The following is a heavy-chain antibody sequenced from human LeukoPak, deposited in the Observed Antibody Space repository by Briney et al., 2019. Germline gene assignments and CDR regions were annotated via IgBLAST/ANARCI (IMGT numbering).Heavy chain of an antibody. J-gene: IGHJ4*02. V-gene: IGHV3-23*01. CDR3: AKRSPVTTYYFDS. CDR1: RFTFSSYG. CDR2: MSASGGST. Sequence: GGSLRLSCAASRFTFSSYGMSWVRQAPGKGLEWVSSMSASGGSTLYADSVKGRFTISRDNSKNMPYLQMNSLRDEDTAVYHCAKRSPVTTYYFDSWGQGTLVTVSS. D-gene: IGHD4-17*01.